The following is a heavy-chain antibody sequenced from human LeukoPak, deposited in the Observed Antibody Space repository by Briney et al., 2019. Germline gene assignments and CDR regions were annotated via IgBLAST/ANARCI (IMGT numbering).Heavy chain of an antibody. V-gene: IGHV3-23*01. D-gene: IGHD3-10*01. Sequence: GGSLRLSCAASGFTFSSYGMSWVRQAPGKGPEWVSAISGSGESTYYADSVKGRFTISRDNSKNTLFLQMNGLRVEDTAVYYCAKIDYYGSGKWAFDIWGQGTMVTVSS. CDR2: ISGSGEST. J-gene: IGHJ3*02. CDR1: GFTFSSYG. CDR3: AKIDYYGSGKWAFDI.